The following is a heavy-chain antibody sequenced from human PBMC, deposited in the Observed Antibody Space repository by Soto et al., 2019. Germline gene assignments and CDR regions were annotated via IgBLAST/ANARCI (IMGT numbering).Heavy chain of an antibody. D-gene: IGHD3-22*01. Sequence: EVQLVESGGGLVQPGGSLRLSCAASGFTSSSYWIHWVRQATGKGLGWVSRISNDGSSTNYADSVKGRFTISRDNAKNTVYLQMNSLRAEDTAVYYCARDTYYYDSSDHFSADAFDIWGQGTMVTVSS. CDR2: ISNDGSST. CDR3: ARDTYYYDSSDHFSADAFDI. CDR1: GFTSSSYW. J-gene: IGHJ3*02. V-gene: IGHV3-74*01.